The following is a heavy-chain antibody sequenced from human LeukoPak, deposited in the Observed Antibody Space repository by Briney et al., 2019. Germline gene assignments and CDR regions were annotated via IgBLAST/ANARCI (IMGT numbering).Heavy chain of an antibody. CDR1: GFTVSSNY. Sequence: GGSLRLSCAASGFTVSSNYMSWVRQAPGKGLEWVSVIYSGGSTYYADSVKGRFTISINNSKITLYLQMNSLRPEDTSVYYCASAPYGYAVYYWGQGTLVTVSS. J-gene: IGHJ4*02. CDR2: IYSGGST. D-gene: IGHD5-12*01. CDR3: ASAPYGYAVYY. V-gene: IGHV3-66*01.